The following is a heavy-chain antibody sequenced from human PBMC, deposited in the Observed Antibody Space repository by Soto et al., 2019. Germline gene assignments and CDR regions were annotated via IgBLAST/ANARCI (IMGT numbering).Heavy chain of an antibody. D-gene: IGHD6-19*01. V-gene: IGHV4-34*01. Sequence: SETLSLTCGVSGGSFDTYYWNWIRQSPGKGLEWIGESNHRGSNNYSPSLKSRVTISLDTSKNQFSLKLTSVTAADTAVYYCARGGSSDWQVALDMWGKGTMVTVSS. CDR1: GGSFDTYY. J-gene: IGHJ3*02. CDR3: ARGGSSDWQVALDM. CDR2: SNHRGSN.